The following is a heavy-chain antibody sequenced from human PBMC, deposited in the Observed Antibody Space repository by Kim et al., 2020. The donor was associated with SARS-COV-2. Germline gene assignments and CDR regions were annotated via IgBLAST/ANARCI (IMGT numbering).Heavy chain of an antibody. V-gene: IGHV4-39*07. D-gene: IGHD3-22*01. CDR1: GGSISSSSYY. CDR3: AGDSSGYAGGAFDI. Sequence: SETLSLTCTVSGGSISSSSYYWGWIRQPPGKGLEWIGSIYYSGSTYYNPSLKSRVTISVDTSKNQFSLKLSSVTAADTAVYYCAGDSSGYAGGAFDIWGQGTMVTVSS. CDR2: IYYSGST. J-gene: IGHJ3*02.